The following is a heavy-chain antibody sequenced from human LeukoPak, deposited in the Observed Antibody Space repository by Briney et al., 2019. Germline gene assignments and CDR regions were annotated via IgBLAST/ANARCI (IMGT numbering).Heavy chain of an antibody. Sequence: QAGGSLRLSRAASGFTLSSYSMNWVRQAPGKGLEWVSYISSSSSTIYYADSVKGRFTISRDNAKNSLYLQMNSLRAEDTAVYYCARDDDSYGSDNWGQGTLVTVSS. D-gene: IGHD5-18*01. J-gene: IGHJ4*02. V-gene: IGHV3-48*01. CDR2: ISSSSSTI. CDR1: GFTLSSYS. CDR3: ARDDDSYGSDN.